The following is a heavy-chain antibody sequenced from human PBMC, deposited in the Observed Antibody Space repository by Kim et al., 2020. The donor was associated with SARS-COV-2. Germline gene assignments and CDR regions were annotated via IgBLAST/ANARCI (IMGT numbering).Heavy chain of an antibody. CDR3: GRVPGISAAGIYYYYGMDV. CDR2: IYYSGST. V-gene: IGHV4-59*01. D-gene: IGHD6-13*01. CDR1: GGSISSYY. Sequence: SETLSLTCTVSGGSISSYYWSWIRQPPGKGLEWIGYIYYSGSTNYNPSLKSRVTISVDTSKNQFSLKLSSVTAADTAVYDCGRVPGISAAGIYYYYGMDVWGQGTTVTVSS. J-gene: IGHJ6*02.